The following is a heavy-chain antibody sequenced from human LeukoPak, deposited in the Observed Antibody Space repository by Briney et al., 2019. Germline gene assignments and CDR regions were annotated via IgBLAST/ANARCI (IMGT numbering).Heavy chain of an antibody. Sequence: ASVTVSCKASGGTFSSYAISWVRQAPGQGLEWMGGIIPIFGTANYAQKFQGRVTITADESTSTAYMGLSSLRSEDTAVYYCARGWRYCSSTSCYDLDYWGQGTLVTVSS. CDR1: GGTFSSYA. J-gene: IGHJ4*02. CDR2: IIPIFGTA. V-gene: IGHV1-69*13. D-gene: IGHD2-2*01. CDR3: ARGWRYCSSTSCYDLDY.